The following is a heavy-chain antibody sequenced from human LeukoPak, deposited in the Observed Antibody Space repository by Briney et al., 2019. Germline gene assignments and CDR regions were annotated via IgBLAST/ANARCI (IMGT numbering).Heavy chain of an antibody. CDR1: GGTFSSYA. D-gene: IGHD2-2*01. J-gene: IGHJ6*02. CDR3: ARSRDCSSTSCNVEDYYGMDV. V-gene: IGHV1-69*13. Sequence: ASVKVSCKASGGTFSSYAISWVRQAPGHGLEWMGGIIPIFGTANYAQKFQGRVMITADESTSTAYMELSSLRSEDTAVYYCARSRDCSSTSCNVEDYYGMDVWGQGTTVTVSS. CDR2: IIPIFGTA.